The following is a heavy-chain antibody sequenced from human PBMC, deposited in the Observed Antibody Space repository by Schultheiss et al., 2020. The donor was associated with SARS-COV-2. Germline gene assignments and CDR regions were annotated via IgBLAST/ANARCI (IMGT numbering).Heavy chain of an antibody. CDR2: IYHSGST. J-gene: IGHJ5*02. D-gene: IGHD3-3*01. V-gene: IGHV4-34*01. CDR3: ARGRRAISKLAPNWFDP. CDR1: GGSFSGHY. Sequence: SQTLSLTCAVYGGSFSGHYWSWIRQPPGKGLEWIGEIYHSGSTNYNPSLKSRVTMSVDTSKNQFSLKLSSVTAADTAVYYCARGRRAISKLAPNWFDPWGQGTLVTVSS.